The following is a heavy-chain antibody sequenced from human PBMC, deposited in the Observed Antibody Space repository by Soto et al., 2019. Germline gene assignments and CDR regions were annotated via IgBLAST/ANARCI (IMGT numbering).Heavy chain of an antibody. Sequence: QVQLVESGGGVVQPGRSLRLSCAASGFTFSSYGMHWVRQAPGKGLEWVAVIWYDGSNKYYADSVKGRFTISRDNSKNTLYLQMNSLRAEDTAVYYCARERPLYGGNSRGYYYYGMDVWGQGTTVTVSS. CDR1: GFTFSSYG. CDR2: IWYDGSNK. V-gene: IGHV3-33*01. J-gene: IGHJ6*02. CDR3: ARERPLYGGNSRGYYYYGMDV. D-gene: IGHD4-17*01.